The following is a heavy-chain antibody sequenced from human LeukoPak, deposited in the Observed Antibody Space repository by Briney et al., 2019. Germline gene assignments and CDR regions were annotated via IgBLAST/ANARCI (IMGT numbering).Heavy chain of an antibody. J-gene: IGHJ4*02. D-gene: IGHD3-10*01. CDR3: ARERYGSGSYYTDY. Sequence: SETLSLTCTVSGGSISSYYWSWIRQPPGKGLEWIGYIYYSGSTNYNPSLKSRVTISVDTSKNQFSLELSSVTAADTAVYYCARERYGSGSYYTDYWGQGTLVTVSS. CDR2: IYYSGST. V-gene: IGHV4-59*01. CDR1: GGSISSYY.